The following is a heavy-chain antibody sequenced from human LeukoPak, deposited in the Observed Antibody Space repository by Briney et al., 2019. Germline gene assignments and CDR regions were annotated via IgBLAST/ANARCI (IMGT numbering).Heavy chain of an antibody. J-gene: IGHJ4*02. V-gene: IGHV4-39*01. CDR2: IYYSGST. CDR1: GDSLSSSHTYY. CDR3: ARLARFLEWSDPYYFDY. Sequence: PSETLSLTCSVSGDSLSSSHTYYWGWIRQPPGKGLEWIGSIYYSGSTYYNPSLKSRVTISVDTSKNQFSLKLSSVTAADTAVYYCARLARFLEWSDPYYFDYWGQGTLVTVSS. D-gene: IGHD3-3*01.